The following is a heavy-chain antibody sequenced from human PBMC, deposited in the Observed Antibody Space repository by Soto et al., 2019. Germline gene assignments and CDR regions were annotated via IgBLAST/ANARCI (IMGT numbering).Heavy chain of an antibody. CDR1: GDSISSFY. CDR3: AREILIAAAGAVGMDV. V-gene: IGHV4-59*12. CDR2: IYYSGST. Sequence: QVQLQESGPGLVKPSETLSLTCTVSGDSISSFYWSWIRQPPGKGLEWIGYIYYSGSTKYNPSLRSRVTIPKDTVKAPCSPKLRSVAPADTAVYYFAREILIAAAGAVGMDVWGQGTTATVSS. D-gene: IGHD6-13*01. J-gene: IGHJ6*01.